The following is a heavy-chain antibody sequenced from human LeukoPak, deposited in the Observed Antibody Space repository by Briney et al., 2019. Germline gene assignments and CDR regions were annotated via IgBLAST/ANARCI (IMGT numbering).Heavy chain of an antibody. D-gene: IGHD6-6*01. CDR2: RSIYNGNT. V-gene: IGHV1-18*01. CDR3: ARGGPFPSSSSSREYYLDY. Sequence: ASVKVSCKASGYDFINYGISWVRQAPGQGLEWMGWRSIYNGNTDYKLQGRVTMTTDTSTSTAYMEVRSLRSDDTAVHYCARGGPFPSSSSSREYYLDYWGQGTLVTVSS. CDR1: GYDFINYG. J-gene: IGHJ4*02.